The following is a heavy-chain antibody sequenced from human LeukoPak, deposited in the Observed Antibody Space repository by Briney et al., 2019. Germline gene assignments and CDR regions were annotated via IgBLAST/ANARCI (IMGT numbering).Heavy chain of an antibody. Sequence: PGGSLRLSCTASGFTFGDYAMSWVRQAPGKGLEWVGFIRSKAYGGTTEYAASVKGRFTISRDDSKSIAYLQMNSLKTEDTAVYYCIRAPYGDSFDYWGQGTLVTVSS. CDR3: IRAPYGDSFDY. V-gene: IGHV3-49*04. CDR1: GFTFGDYA. D-gene: IGHD4-17*01. J-gene: IGHJ4*02. CDR2: IRSKAYGGTT.